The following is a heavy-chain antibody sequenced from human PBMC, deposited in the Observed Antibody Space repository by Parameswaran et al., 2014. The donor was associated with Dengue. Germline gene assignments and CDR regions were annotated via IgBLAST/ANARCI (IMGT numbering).Heavy chain of an antibody. D-gene: IGHD1-20*01. J-gene: IGHJ6*02. CDR3: ARLTGTEPYYYYYYGMDV. V-gene: IGHV4-31*02. CDR2: IYYSGST. Sequence: PGKGLEWIGYIYYSGSTYYNPSLKSRVTISVDTSKNQFSLKLSSVTAADTAVYYCARLTGTEPYYYYYYGMDVWGQGTTVTVSS.